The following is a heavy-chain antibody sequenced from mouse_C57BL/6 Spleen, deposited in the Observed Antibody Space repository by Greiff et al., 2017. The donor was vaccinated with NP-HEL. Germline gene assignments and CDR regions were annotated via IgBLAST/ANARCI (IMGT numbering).Heavy chain of an antibody. Sequence: EVQLQQSGPELVKPGASVKIPCKASGYTFTDYNMDWVKQSHGKSLEWIGDINPNNGGTIYNQKFKGKATLTVDKSSSTAYMELRSLTSEDTAVYYCARAYYSNYKFAYWGQGTLVTVSA. D-gene: IGHD2-5*01. CDR2: INPNNGGT. CDR3: ARAYYSNYKFAY. CDR1: GYTFTDYN. J-gene: IGHJ3*01. V-gene: IGHV1-18*01.